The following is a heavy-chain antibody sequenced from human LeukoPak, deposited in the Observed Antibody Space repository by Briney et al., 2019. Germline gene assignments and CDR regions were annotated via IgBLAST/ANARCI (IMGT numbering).Heavy chain of an antibody. J-gene: IGHJ3*02. Sequence: GGSLRLSCAASGFTFSSYAITWVRQAPGKGLEWVSGISGSGGSTYYADSVKGRFTISRDNSKNTLYLQMNSLRAEDTAVYYCAKDKDYDFWSGWGAFDIWGQGTMVTVSS. CDR1: GFTFSSYA. D-gene: IGHD3-3*01. CDR2: ISGSGGST. CDR3: AKDKDYDFWSGWGAFDI. V-gene: IGHV3-23*01.